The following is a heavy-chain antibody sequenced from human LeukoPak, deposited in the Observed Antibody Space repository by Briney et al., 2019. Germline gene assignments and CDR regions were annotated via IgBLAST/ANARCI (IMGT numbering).Heavy chain of an antibody. Sequence: ASVKVSCKSFGFTFTNYLLHWVRQAPGQGLEWVGRIAPSVDTTNYAQKFRGRVTMTRDTSTSTVYTELSSLRSDDTAIYYCVREESGGYFDYWGQGTLVTVFS. CDR2: IAPSVDTT. CDR1: GFTFTNYL. J-gene: IGHJ4*02. CDR3: VREESGGYFDY. V-gene: IGHV1-46*01. D-gene: IGHD2-8*02.